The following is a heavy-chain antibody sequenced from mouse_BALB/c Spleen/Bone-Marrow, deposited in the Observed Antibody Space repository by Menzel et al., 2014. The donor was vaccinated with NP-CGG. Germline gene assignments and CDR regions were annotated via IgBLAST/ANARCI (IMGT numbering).Heavy chain of an antibody. J-gene: IGHJ3*01. CDR1: GFSLTSYG. CDR3: ARDYDNDDGFAY. D-gene: IGHD2-4*01. CDR2: IWSDGGT. V-gene: IGHV2-6*03. Sequence: VLLQQSGPGLVAPSQSLSITCTLSGFSLTSYGVHWVRQPPGKGLEWLGMIWSDGGTTYNSTLKSRLSISKDNSKSQVFLKMNSLQTDDTAVYFCARDYDNDDGFAYWGQGTLVTVSA.